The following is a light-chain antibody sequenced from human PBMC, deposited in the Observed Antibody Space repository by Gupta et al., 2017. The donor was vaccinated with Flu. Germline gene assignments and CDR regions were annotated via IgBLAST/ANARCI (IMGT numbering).Light chain of an antibody. Sequence: QSALPQPASVSGSPGQSLTISCTGTSSDVGGYNYVSWYQPHPGKALSLMIYEVSNRPAGVANRFSGSKSGNTASLTISGLQDEDEDDYYGSADTSSSNLVFGGGTKLTVL. CDR3: SADTSSSNLV. CDR1: SSDVGGYNY. CDR2: EVS. J-gene: IGLJ2*01. V-gene: IGLV2-14*01.